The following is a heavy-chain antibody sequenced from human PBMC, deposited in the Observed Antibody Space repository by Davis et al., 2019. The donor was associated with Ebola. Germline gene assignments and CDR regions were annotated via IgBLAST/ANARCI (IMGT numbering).Heavy chain of an antibody. CDR2: INAGNGNT. CDR1: GYTFTSYA. Sequence: AASVKVSCKASGYTFTSYAMHWVRQAPGQRLEWMGWINAGNGNTKYSQKFQGRVTITRDTYASTAYMELSSLRSEDTAVYYCATGASGMGAYYYGMDVWGQGTTVTVSS. V-gene: IGHV1-3*01. D-gene: IGHD1-26*01. J-gene: IGHJ6*02. CDR3: ATGASGMGAYYYGMDV.